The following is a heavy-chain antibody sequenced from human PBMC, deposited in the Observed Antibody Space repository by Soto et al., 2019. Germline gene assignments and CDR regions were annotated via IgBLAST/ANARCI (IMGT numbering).Heavy chain of an antibody. V-gene: IGHV3-21*01. J-gene: IGHJ4*02. CDR3: ARVPGADTTGPV. CDR1: GFTFSSYA. D-gene: IGHD6-19*01. CDR2: IDDSGKSK. Sequence: GGSLRLSCAASGFTFSSYAMTWVRQAPGKGLEWVSCIDDSGKSKYYAESLKGRFTISRDNARDSLFLQMDSLRPDDTAVYYCARVPGADTTGPVWGQGTLVTVSS.